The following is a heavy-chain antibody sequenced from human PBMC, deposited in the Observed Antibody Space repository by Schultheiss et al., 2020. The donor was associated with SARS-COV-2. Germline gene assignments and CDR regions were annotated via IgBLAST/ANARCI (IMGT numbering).Heavy chain of an antibody. Sequence: GGSLRLSCAASGFTFSSYAMHWVRQAPGKGLEWVSSISSSSSYIYYADSVKGRFTISRDNAKNTLYLQMNSLRAEDTAVYYCAKDGDRKAWGLYWGQGTLVTVSS. D-gene: IGHD1-26*01. J-gene: IGHJ4*02. CDR2: ISSSSSYI. CDR3: AKDGDRKAWGLY. CDR1: GFTFSSYA. V-gene: IGHV3-21*01.